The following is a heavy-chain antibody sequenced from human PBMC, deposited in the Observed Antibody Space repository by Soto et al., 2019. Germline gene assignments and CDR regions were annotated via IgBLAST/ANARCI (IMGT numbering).Heavy chain of an antibody. CDR2: IGTAGDT. CDR3: ARVSSGWWYFDY. Sequence: EVQLVESGGGLVQPGGSLRLSCAASGFTFSSYDMHWVRQATGKGLEWVSAIGTAGDTYYPGSVKGRFTISRENAKNSLYLQTNSLRAGDTAVYYCARVSSGWWYFDYWGQGTLVTVSS. CDR1: GFTFSSYD. V-gene: IGHV3-13*01. D-gene: IGHD6-19*01. J-gene: IGHJ4*02.